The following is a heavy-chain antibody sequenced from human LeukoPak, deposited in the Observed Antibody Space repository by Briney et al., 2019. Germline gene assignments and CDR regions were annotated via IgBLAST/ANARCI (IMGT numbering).Heavy chain of an antibody. CDR2: INPNSGGT. V-gene: IGHV1-2*02. J-gene: IGHJ6*03. Sequence: ASVKVSCKASGYTFTGYDMHWERQGPGQGLEWMGWINPNSGGTNYAQKFQGRVTMTRDTSISTAYMELSRLRSDDTAVYYCARGEQQLVLYYYYMDVWGKGTTVTVSS. CDR1: GYTFTGYD. D-gene: IGHD6-13*01. CDR3: ARGEQQLVLYYYYMDV.